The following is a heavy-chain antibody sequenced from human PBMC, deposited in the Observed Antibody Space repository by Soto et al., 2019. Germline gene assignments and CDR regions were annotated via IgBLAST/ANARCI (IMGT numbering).Heavy chain of an antibody. CDR2: VSHDGNSK. CDR3: AKDTGYYDFWSGSSPYYHAMDV. Sequence: GGSLRLSCAASGFTFSSYAMHWVRQAPGKGLEWVAIVSHDGNSKYYADSAEGRFTISRDNSNNTLYLQMNSLRAEDTALFYCAKDTGYYDFWSGSSPYYHAMDVWGQGTTVIVSS. V-gene: IGHV3-30*18. CDR1: GFTFSSYA. D-gene: IGHD3-3*01. J-gene: IGHJ6*02.